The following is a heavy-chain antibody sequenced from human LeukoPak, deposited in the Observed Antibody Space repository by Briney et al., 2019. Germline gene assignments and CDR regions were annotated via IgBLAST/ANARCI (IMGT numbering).Heavy chain of an antibody. CDR3: ARRADDLDAFDI. J-gene: IGHJ3*02. CDR1: GFIFTNNW. V-gene: IGHV3-21*01. CDR2: ISSSSSYI. D-gene: IGHD6-19*01. Sequence: GGSLRLSCAAASGFIFTNNWMTWVRQAPGKGLEWVSFISSSSSYIYYADSVKGRFTISRDNAKNSLYLQMNSLRAEDTAVYYCARRADDLDAFDIWGHGTMVTVSS.